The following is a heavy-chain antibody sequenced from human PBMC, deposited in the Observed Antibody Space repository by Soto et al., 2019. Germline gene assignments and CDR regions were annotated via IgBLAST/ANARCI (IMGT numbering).Heavy chain of an antibody. CDR3: ARLGLTGPPVQYHHYGLDV. J-gene: IGHJ6*02. Sequence: PSETLSLTCTVSGDSVTSDSYFWSWIRQPPGKGLEWIGNSYYSGYYSGSTNHNPSLKSRVTVSVDTSKNQFSLKLRSVTTADTAMYFCARLGLTGPPVQYHHYGLDVWGQGATVTVSS. CDR1: GDSVTSDSYF. D-gene: IGHD3-9*01. V-gene: IGHV4-61*01. CDR2: SYYSGYYSGST.